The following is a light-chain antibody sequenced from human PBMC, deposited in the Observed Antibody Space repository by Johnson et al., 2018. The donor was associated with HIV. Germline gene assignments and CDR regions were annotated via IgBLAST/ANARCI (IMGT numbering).Light chain of an antibody. CDR1: SSNIGNNY. V-gene: IGLV1-51*01. CDR3: GTWDSSLSALA. CDR2: DNN. Sequence: QPVLTQPPSVSAAPGQKVTISCSGSSSNIGNNYVSWYQHLPGTAPKLLIYDNNKRPSGIPDRFSGSKSGTSATLGITGLQTGDEADYYCGTWDSSLSALAFGTGTKVTVL. J-gene: IGLJ1*01.